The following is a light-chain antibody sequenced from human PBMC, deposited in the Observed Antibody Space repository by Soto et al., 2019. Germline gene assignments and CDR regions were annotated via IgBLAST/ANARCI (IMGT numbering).Light chain of an antibody. V-gene: IGKV3-20*01. J-gene: IGKJ5*01. CDR3: QQYGNSTST. Sequence: VLTQCPGTLSLSRGERATLSCRASERLXSAYPGWYQQKPGQAPSLPXASTSSMATGSPDRLSGSGSGTDFTLTISRLEPEYFAVYYCQQYGNSTSTFGQGTRLEIK. CDR1: ERLXSAY. CDR2: STS.